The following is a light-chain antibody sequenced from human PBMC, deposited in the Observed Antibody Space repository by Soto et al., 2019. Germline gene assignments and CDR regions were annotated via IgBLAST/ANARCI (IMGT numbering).Light chain of an antibody. CDR1: SSDVGGYNY. CDR3: SSYTISNTLV. Sequence: QSALTQPASVSGSPGQSITISCTGTSSDVGGYNYVSWYQQYPVKAPKLMIYDVSNRPSGVSNRFSGSKSGNTAALTISGLQAEDEADYYCSSYTISNTLVFGSGTKLTVL. J-gene: IGLJ1*01. V-gene: IGLV2-14*01. CDR2: DVS.